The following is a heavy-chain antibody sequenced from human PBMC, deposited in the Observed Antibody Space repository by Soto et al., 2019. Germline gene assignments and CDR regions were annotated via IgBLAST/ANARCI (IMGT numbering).Heavy chain of an antibody. CDR2: IYNIGST. CDR3: ARHVNLPLPGTGFDS. D-gene: IGHD2-8*02. CDR1: GGSLSGSY. J-gene: IGHJ4*02. Sequence: SDTVALTYTDSGGSLSGSYWRWVRQRPGKGLEWIGYIYNIGSTNYNPSLRSRVTMSIDTSQEQFSLKFSSVTATDTAVYYCARHVNLPLPGTGFDSWGRGTLVT. V-gene: IGHV4-59*08.